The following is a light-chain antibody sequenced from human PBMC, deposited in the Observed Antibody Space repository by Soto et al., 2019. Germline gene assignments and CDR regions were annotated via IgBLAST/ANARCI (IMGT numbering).Light chain of an antibody. CDR1: SSDVGAYNF. CDR2: DVS. Sequence: QSALTQPASVSGSPGQSITISCTGTSSDVGAYNFVSWYQHHPGKAPKLMIYDVSNRPSGVSNRFSGSKSGNTASLTISGLQTEDEAYYYCSSRTTSIILVFGGGTKVTVL. V-gene: IGLV2-14*03. CDR3: SSRTTSIILV. J-gene: IGLJ2*01.